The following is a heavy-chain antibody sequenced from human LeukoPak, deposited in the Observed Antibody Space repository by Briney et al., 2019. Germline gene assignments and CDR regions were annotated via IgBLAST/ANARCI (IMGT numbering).Heavy chain of an antibody. CDR2: IKEDGSDE. CDR1: GFTFGDFW. CDR3: ARGSRNTDH. Sequence: TGGSLRLSCVVSGFTFGDFWMSWVRLAPGRGLEWVAKIKEDGSDESYVGSVRGRFTISRDNAKNSLLLQMDSLRADDTAVYYCARGSRNTDHWGQGSLVTVSS. J-gene: IGHJ4*02. D-gene: IGHD1-26*01. V-gene: IGHV3-7*03.